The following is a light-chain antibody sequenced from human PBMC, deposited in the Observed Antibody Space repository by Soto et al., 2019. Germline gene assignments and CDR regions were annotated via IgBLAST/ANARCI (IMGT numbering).Light chain of an antibody. Sequence: DIQMTQSPSSLSASVRDRVTITCRASQDISNSLAWYQQKPGKVPKVLIYAASILQSVVPARFSGSGSGTDFTLTISSLQPEDVATYYCQKYNSAPLTFGGGTKVEI. V-gene: IGKV1-27*01. CDR3: QKYNSAPLT. CDR1: QDISNS. CDR2: AAS. J-gene: IGKJ4*01.